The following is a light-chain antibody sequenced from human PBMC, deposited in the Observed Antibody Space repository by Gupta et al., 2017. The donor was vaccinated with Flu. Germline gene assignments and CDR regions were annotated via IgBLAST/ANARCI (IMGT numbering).Light chain of an antibody. Sequence: EVVMTQSPATLSVSPGERVTLSCRASQSVGMYLAWYQQKLGQAPRLLFYGASTRATDIPGRFSGSGSGTEFTLTISTFQSEDVAVYFCQQYDNWPPYTFGQGTKLEIK. CDR2: GAS. J-gene: IGKJ2*01. CDR3: QQYDNWPPYT. CDR1: QSVGMY. V-gene: IGKV3-15*01.